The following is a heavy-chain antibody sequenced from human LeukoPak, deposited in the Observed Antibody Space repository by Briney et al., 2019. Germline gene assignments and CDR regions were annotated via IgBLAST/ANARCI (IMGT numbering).Heavy chain of an antibody. Sequence: GGSLRLSCAASGFTFNNAWMSWVRQAPGKGLEWVGRIESETDGGTTDYAAPVKGRFTISRDDSKATLNLQMNSLKAEDTAMYYCTTNYYDIGGYYWWYFDLWGRGAQVTVSS. CDR1: GFTFNNAW. CDR3: TTNYYDIGGYYWWYFDL. CDR2: IESETDGGTT. D-gene: IGHD3-22*01. J-gene: IGHJ2*01. V-gene: IGHV3-15*04.